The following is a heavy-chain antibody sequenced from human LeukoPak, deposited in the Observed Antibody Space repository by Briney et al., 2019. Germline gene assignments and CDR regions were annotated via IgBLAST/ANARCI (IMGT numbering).Heavy chain of an antibody. V-gene: IGHV3-23*01. D-gene: IGHD4-17*01. J-gene: IGHJ4*02. CDR2: ISGSDNDT. Sequence: PGGSLRLSCAASGFTFSSNAMSWVRQAPGKGLEWVSTISGSDNDTYYADSVKGRFSISRDNSKNTLYLQMTSLRAEDTAVYYCAKDPMTTVTTVDSDWGQGTLVTVSS. CDR3: AKDPMTTVTTVDSD. CDR1: GFTFSSNA.